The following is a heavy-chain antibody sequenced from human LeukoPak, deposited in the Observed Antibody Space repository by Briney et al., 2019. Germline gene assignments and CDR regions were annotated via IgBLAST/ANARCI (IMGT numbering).Heavy chain of an antibody. Sequence: GGSLRLSCAASGFTFPRHAMSWVRQAPGKGLEWVASSGGSGGRTHYADSVKGRFTIPRDNSQNTVYLHMNSLRADDTAVYYCAQEHFDTSGYYSRFDNWGQGILVTVSS. J-gene: IGHJ4*02. CDR1: GFTFPRHA. V-gene: IGHV3-23*01. D-gene: IGHD3-22*01. CDR3: AQEHFDTSGYYSRFDN. CDR2: SGGSGGRT.